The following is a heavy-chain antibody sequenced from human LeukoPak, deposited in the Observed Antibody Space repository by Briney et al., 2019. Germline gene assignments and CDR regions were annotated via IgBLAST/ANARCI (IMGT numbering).Heavy chain of an antibody. CDR1: GGSISSYY. CDR2: IYYSGST. CDR3: ARDGPVGATDV. V-gene: IGHV4-59*01. J-gene: IGHJ4*02. D-gene: IGHD1-26*01. Sequence: SETLSLTCTASGGSISSYYWSWIRQPPGKGLEWIGYIYYSGSTNYNPSLKSRVTISVDTSKNQFSLKLSSVTAADTAVYYCARDGPVGATDVWGQGTLVTVSS.